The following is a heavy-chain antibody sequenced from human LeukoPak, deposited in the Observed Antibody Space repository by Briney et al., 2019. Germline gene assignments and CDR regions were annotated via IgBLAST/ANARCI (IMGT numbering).Heavy chain of an antibody. CDR1: GFTFSSYW. D-gene: IGHD3-22*01. J-gene: IGHJ4*02. Sequence: GGSLRLSCAASGFTFSSYWMHWVRQAPGKGLVWVSRINSDGSSASYADSVKGRFTISRDNAKNTLYLQMNSLRAEDTAVYYCARVGAPTYYYDSSGYYPRPFDYWGQGTLVTVSS. CDR3: ARVGAPTYYYDSSGYYPRPFDY. CDR2: INSDGSSA. V-gene: IGHV3-74*01.